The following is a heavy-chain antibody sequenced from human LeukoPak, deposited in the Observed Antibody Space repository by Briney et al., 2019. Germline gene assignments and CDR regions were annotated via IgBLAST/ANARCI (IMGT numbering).Heavy chain of an antibody. Sequence: SGPTLVNPPQTLTLTCTFSGFSLSTSGVGVGWIRQPPGKALEWLALIYWDDDKRYSPSLKSRLTITKDTSKNQVVLTMTNMDPVDTATYYCAHTLYYYGSGSGNYFDYWGQGTLVTVSS. CDR3: AHTLYYYGSGSGNYFDY. V-gene: IGHV2-5*02. CDR2: IYWDDDK. D-gene: IGHD3-10*01. J-gene: IGHJ4*02. CDR1: GFSLSTSGVG.